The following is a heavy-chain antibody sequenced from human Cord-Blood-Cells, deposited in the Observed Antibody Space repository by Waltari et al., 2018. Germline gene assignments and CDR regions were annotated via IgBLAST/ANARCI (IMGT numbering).Heavy chain of an antibody. CDR3: AGWNYDAFDI. V-gene: IGHV3-30-3*01. CDR1: GFTFSSYA. J-gene: IGHJ3*02. D-gene: IGHD1-7*01. CDR2: ISYDGSNK. Sequence: QVQLVESGGGVVQPGRSLRLSCAASGFTFSSYAMPWVRQAPGKGLEWVAVISYDGSNKYYADSVKGRFTISRDNSKNTLYLQMNSLRAEDTAVYYCAGWNYDAFDIWGQGTMVTVSS.